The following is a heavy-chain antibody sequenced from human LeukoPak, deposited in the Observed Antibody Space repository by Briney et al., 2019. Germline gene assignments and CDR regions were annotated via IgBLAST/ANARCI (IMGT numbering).Heavy chain of an antibody. CDR2: ISYDGSNK. CDR3: ARGRGKGTASVYYYMDV. J-gene: IGHJ6*03. Sequence: GGSLRLSCAASGFTFSSYGMHWVRQAPGKGLEWVAVISYDGSNKYYADSVKGRFTISRDNAKNSLYLQMNSLRAEDTAVYYCARGRGKGTASVYYYMDVWGKGTTVTVSS. V-gene: IGHV3-30*03. CDR1: GFTFSSYG. D-gene: IGHD5-18*01.